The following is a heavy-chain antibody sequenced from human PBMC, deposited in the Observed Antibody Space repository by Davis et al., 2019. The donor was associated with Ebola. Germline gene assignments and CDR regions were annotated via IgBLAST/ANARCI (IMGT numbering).Heavy chain of an antibody. J-gene: IGHJ4*02. V-gene: IGHV4-61*01. Sequence: MPSETLSLTCTVSGGSVSSGSYYWSWIRQPPGKGLEWIGYIYYSGSTNYNPSLKSRVTISVDTSKNQFSLKLSSVTAADTAVYYCARVLRQWLDFYYFDYWGQGTLVTVSS. CDR3: ARVLRQWLDFYYFDY. CDR1: GGSVSSGSYY. D-gene: IGHD6-19*01. CDR2: IYYSGST.